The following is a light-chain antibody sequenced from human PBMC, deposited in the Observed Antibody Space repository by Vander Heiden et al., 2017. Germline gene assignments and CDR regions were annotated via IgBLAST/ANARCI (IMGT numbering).Light chain of an antibody. CDR1: ALPKQY. J-gene: IGLJ2*01. V-gene: IGLV3-25*03. CDR2: ENR. Sequence: SELTQPPSLTVCPGQTARITCSGDALPKQYTYWYEQMPGQTPRWLIYENRERPSGSPERLSGSSSGTTVTLTISGVEAEDEADYYCQSTDSSGTYVVFGGGTKLTVL. CDR3: QSTDSSGTYVV.